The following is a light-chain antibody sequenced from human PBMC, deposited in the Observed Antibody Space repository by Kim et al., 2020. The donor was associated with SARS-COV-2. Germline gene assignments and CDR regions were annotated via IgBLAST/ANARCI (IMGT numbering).Light chain of an antibody. J-gene: IGKJ4*01. Sequence: EIVMTQSPATLSMSPGERATLSCRASQSVSSNLAWYQQKPGQAPRLLIYDASTRATGIPARFSGSGSGTQFTLTISSLRSEDFAVYYCHQYNNWPLTFGGGTKVEI. CDR1: QSVSSN. CDR2: DAS. V-gene: IGKV3-15*01. CDR3: HQYNNWPLT.